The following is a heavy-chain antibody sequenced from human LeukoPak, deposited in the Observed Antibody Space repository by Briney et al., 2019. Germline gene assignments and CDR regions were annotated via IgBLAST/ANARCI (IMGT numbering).Heavy chain of an antibody. V-gene: IGHV4-59*10. J-gene: IGHJ4*02. CDR2: IYTSGST. Sequence: SETLSLTCAVYGGSFSGYYWSWIRQPAGKGLEWIGRIYTSGSTNYNPSLKSRVTISVDTSKNQFSLKLSSVTAADTAVYYCARGSYPRLLWFGELPTYYFDYWGQGTLVTVSS. CDR1: GGSFSGYY. D-gene: IGHD3-10*01. CDR3: ARGSYPRLLWFGELPTYYFDY.